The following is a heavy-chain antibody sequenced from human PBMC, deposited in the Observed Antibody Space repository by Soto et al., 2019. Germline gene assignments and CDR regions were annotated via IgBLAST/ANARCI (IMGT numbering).Heavy chain of an antibody. Sequence: XSVKVSCNASCYTFTTYGISWVRQAPGQGLEWMGWISPYNGTTKYAEKFQGEMTMTTDTATSTAYMDLRSLRSDDTAVYYCARDGERDTGLNFYYYLHGMDAWGQGTRVTVYS. J-gene: IGHJ6*02. CDR3: ARDGERDTGLNFYYYLHGMDA. CDR1: CYTFTTYG. D-gene: IGHD1-1*01. V-gene: IGHV1-18*04. CDR2: ISPYNGTT.